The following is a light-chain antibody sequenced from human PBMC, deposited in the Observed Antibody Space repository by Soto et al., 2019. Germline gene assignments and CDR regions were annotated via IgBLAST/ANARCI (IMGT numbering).Light chain of an antibody. CDR3: QQYSNWPPLT. V-gene: IGKV3-15*01. Sequence: EIVLTQSPATLSVSPGERATLSCRASQSVRSNFAWYQQKAGQAPRLLIFDASTRATNIPARFSGSGSGTEFTLTISSLQSEDFAVYYCQQYSNWPPLTFGGGTKVEIK. J-gene: IGKJ4*01. CDR1: QSVRSN. CDR2: DAS.